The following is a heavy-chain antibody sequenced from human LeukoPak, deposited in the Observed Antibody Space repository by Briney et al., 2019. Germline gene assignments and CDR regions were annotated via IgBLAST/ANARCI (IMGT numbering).Heavy chain of an antibody. J-gene: IGHJ6*02. CDR1: GYTFTSYD. V-gene: IGHV1-8*01. D-gene: IGHD6-25*01. CDR3: ARVIGYHYYYYGMDV. CDR2: MNPNSGNT. Sequence: ASVKVSCKASGYTFTSYDINWVRQATGQGLEWMGWMNPNSGNTGYAQKFQGRVTMTRNTSISTAYMELSSLRSEDTAVYYCARVIGYHYYYYGMDVWGQGTTVTVSS.